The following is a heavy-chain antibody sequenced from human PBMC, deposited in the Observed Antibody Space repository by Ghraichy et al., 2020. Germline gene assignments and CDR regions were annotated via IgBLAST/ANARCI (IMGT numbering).Heavy chain of an antibody. V-gene: IGHV3-7*03. CDR3: AREAI. Sequence: GESLNISCAASGFTFSGYWMSWVRQAPGKGLEWVANIKEDGSEQYYVDSVKGRFTISRDNAKNSLYLQMNSLRVDDTAVYYCAREAIWGQGTLVTVSS. J-gene: IGHJ4*02. CDR1: GFTFSGYW. CDR2: IKEDGSEQ.